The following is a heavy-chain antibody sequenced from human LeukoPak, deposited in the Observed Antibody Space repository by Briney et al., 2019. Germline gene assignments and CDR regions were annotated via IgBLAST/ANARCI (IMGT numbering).Heavy chain of an antibody. D-gene: IGHD3-10*01. Sequence: SETLSLTCTVSGGSISSGGYYWSWIRQHPGKGLEWTGYIYYSGSTYYNPSLKSRVTISVDTSKNQFSLKLSSVTAADTAVYYCARDQYYGSGSYQPVWGQGTLVTVSS. CDR3: ARDQYYGSGSYQPV. CDR2: IYYSGST. J-gene: IGHJ4*02. V-gene: IGHV4-31*03. CDR1: GGSISSGGYY.